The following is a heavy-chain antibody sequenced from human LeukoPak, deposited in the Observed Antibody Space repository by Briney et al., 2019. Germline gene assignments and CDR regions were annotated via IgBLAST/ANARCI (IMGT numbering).Heavy chain of an antibody. CDR2: ISSSSSYI. CDR1: GFTFSSYS. V-gene: IGHV3-21*01. CDR3: ARAPVWNYYGSGSYLDY. J-gene: IGHJ4*02. D-gene: IGHD3-10*01. Sequence: GGSLRLSCAASGFTFSSYSMNWVRQAPGKGLEWVSSISSSSSYIYYADSVKGRFTISRDNAKNSLYLQMNSLRAEDTAVYYCARAPVWNYYGSGSYLDYWGQGTLVTVSS.